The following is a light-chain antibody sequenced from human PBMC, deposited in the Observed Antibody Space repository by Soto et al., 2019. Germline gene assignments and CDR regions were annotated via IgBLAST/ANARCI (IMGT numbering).Light chain of an antibody. CDR2: EVT. CDR1: TSDVGASDY. Sequence: QSVLTQPASVSGSPGQSITISCTGTTSDVGASDYVSWYQHHPDQAPKLIIFEVTNRPSGVSNRFSGSKSGNTASLTISGLQAEDEADFYCSSYTSTSALVFGTGTKLTVL. J-gene: IGLJ1*01. CDR3: SSYTSTSALV. V-gene: IGLV2-14*01.